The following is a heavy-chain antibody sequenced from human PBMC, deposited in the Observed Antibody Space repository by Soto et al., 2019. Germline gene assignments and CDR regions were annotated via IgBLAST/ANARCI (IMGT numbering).Heavy chain of an antibody. Sequence: LRLSCTASGFTFSNYAMSWVRQAPGMGLEWVSTISDSGVNTFFGDSMKDRFTISRDNSKSTVYLQLNTVRAEDTAIYYCARAIGADFFDYWGQGTLVTVS. CDR3: ARAIGADFFDY. D-gene: IGHD6-25*01. J-gene: IGHJ4*02. CDR1: GFTFSNYA. V-gene: IGHV3-23*01. CDR2: ISDSGVNT.